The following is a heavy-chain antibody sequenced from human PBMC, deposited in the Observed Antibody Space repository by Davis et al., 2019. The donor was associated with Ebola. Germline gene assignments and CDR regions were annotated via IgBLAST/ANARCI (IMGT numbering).Heavy chain of an antibody. D-gene: IGHD1-26*01. J-gene: IGHJ3*02. Sequence: GESLKISCAASGFIFSSYVMSWVRQAPGKGLEWASTVGLSADTYYADYVTGRFTISRDNSKNTLYLQMNSLRVEDTAIYYCAKDTSNIWFDIWGQGTMVTVSS. CDR1: GFIFSSYV. CDR2: VGLSADT. CDR3: AKDTSNIWFDI. V-gene: IGHV3-23*01.